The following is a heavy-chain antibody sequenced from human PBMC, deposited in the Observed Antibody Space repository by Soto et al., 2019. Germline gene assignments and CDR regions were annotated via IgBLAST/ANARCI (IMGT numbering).Heavy chain of an antibody. Sequence: ASVKVSCKXSGYTFTGYYMHWVRQAPGQGLEWMGWINPNSGGTNYAQKFQGRVTMTRDTSISTAYMELSRLRSDDTAVYYCARMYSGSYFPPYYFDYWGQGTLVTVSS. J-gene: IGHJ4*02. D-gene: IGHD1-26*01. CDR3: ARMYSGSYFPPYYFDY. CDR1: GYTFTGYY. CDR2: INPNSGGT. V-gene: IGHV1-2*02.